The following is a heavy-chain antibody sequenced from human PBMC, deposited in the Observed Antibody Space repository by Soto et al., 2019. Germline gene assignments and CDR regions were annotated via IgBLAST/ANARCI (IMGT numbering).Heavy chain of an antibody. Sequence: GGSLRLSCAASGFTFSNAWMSWVRQAPGKGLEWVGRIKSKTDGGTTDYAAPVKGRFTISRDDSKNTLYLQMNSLKTEDTAVYYCTTTPLWSRXXYYYYGMDVWGQGTTVTVSS. V-gene: IGHV3-15*01. CDR1: GFTFSNAW. CDR3: TTTPLWSRXXYYYYGMDV. CDR2: IKSKTDGGTT. D-gene: IGHD3-10*01. J-gene: IGHJ6*02.